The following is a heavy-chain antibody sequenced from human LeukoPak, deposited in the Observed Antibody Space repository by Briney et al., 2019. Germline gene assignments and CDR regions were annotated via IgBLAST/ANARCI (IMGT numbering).Heavy chain of an antibody. V-gene: IGHV4-59*05. Sequence: SETLSLTCTVSGGSISGYYWSWIRQPAGKGLKWIGSIYYSGSTYYNPSLKSRVTISVDTSKNQFSLKLSSVTAADTAVYYCARRSWYYGDYWAFDYWGQGTLVTVSS. D-gene: IGHD4-17*01. CDR3: ARRSWYYGDYWAFDY. CDR2: IYYSGST. CDR1: GGSISGYY. J-gene: IGHJ4*02.